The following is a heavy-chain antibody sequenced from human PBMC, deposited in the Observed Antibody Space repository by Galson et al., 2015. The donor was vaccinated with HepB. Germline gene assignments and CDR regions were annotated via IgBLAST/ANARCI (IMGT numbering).Heavy chain of an antibody. Sequence: SLRLSCAASGFIFGTYSLSWVRQAPGRGLEWVSSISSSSSYIYYADSVRGRFTISRDNAKNSLYLQMNSLRAEDTALYYCVNEGYSSGYLLGWGQGTLVTVSS. CDR2: ISSSSSYI. J-gene: IGHJ4*02. CDR1: GFIFGTYS. V-gene: IGHV3-21*01. CDR3: VNEGYSSGYLLG. D-gene: IGHD5-18*01.